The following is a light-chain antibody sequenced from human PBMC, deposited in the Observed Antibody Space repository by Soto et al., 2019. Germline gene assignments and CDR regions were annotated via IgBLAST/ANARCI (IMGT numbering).Light chain of an antibody. Sequence: QSALTPPASVSESPGLSITISCTGTSSDVGNYNLVSWFQQHPGRAPKLILYEATKRPSGVSIRFSGSKSGNTASLAISGLQAEDEADYFCGSYAGSNIWVFGGGTKLTVL. J-gene: IGLJ3*02. CDR1: SSDVGNYNL. CDR2: EAT. CDR3: GSYAGSNIWV. V-gene: IGLV2-23*01.